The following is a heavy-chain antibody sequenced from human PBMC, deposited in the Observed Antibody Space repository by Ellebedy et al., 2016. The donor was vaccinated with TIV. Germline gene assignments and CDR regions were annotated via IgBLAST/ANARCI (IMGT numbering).Heavy chain of an antibody. D-gene: IGHD6-19*01. CDR2: ITGGGDTT. J-gene: IGHJ4*02. CDR3: VRVMWPVPGPVDPFDY. Sequence: GESLKISCAASGFTFSSHGMAWVRQAPGKGLEWLSGITGGGDTTYYADSVKGRFTISRDNAKNTLFLQFSSLRAEDTAVFSCVRVMWPVPGPVDPFDYWGQGTPVTVSS. V-gene: IGHV3-23*01. CDR1: GFTFSSHG.